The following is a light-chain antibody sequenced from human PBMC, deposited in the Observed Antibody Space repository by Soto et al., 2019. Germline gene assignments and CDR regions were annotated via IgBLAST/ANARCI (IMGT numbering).Light chain of an antibody. Sequence: QSALTQPPSVSGAPGQRVTISCTGSSSDIGAGFDVHWYQHLPGTAPKLLIYGNTNRPSGVPGRFSGSKSGTSASLVITGLQAEDEADYYCQSYENSRTGFYVFGTGTKLTGL. J-gene: IGLJ1*01. CDR3: QSYENSRTGFYV. CDR1: SSDIGAGFD. CDR2: GNT. V-gene: IGLV1-40*01.